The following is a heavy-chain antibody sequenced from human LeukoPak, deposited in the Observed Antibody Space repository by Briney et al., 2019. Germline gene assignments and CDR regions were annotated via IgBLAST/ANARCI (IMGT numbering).Heavy chain of an antibody. J-gene: IGHJ5*02. V-gene: IGHV1-8*02. CDR3: ASGVNYYDSSGYLNWFDP. CDR1: GYTFTGYY. Sequence: GASVKVSCKASGYTFTGYYMHWVRQATGQGLEWMGWMNPNSGNTGYAQKFQGRVTMTRNTSISTAYMELSSLRSEDTAVYYCASGVNYYDSSGYLNWFDPWGQGTLVTVSS. CDR2: MNPNSGNT. D-gene: IGHD3-22*01.